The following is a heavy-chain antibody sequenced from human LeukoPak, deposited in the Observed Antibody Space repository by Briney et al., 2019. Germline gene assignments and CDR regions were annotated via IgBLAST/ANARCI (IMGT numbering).Heavy chain of an antibody. CDR3: ARDRGKGPFDY. V-gene: IGHV4-59*01. D-gene: IGHD3-10*01. CDR2: IYYSGST. CDR1: GGSISSYY. J-gene: IGHJ4*02. Sequence: SETLSLTCTVSGGSISSYYWSWIRQPPGKGLEWIGYIYYSGSTNYNPSLKSRVTISVDTSKNQFSLKLSSVTAADTAVYYCARDRGKGPFDYWGQGTLVTVSS.